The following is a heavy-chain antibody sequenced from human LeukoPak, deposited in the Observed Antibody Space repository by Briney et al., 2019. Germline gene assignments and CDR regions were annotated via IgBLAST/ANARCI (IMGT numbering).Heavy chain of an antibody. CDR1: GFTFDDYA. CDR3: AKDRSGGARVKGNHYFDY. J-gene: IGHJ4*02. CDR2: ISWNSGSI. V-gene: IGHV3-9*01. D-gene: IGHD3-10*01. Sequence: GGSLRLSCAASGFTFDDYAMHWVRQAPGKGLEWVSGISWNSGSIGYADSVKGRFTISRDNAKSSLYLQMNSLRAEDTALYYCAKDRSGGARVKGNHYFDYWGQGTLVTVSS.